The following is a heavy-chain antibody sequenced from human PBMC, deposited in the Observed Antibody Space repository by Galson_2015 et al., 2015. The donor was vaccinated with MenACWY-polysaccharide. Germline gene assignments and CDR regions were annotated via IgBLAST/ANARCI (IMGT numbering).Heavy chain of an antibody. V-gene: IGHV3-21*06. CDR1: GFTFSKFS. Sequence: SLRLSCAASGFTFSKFSMNWVRQAPGKGLEWVSSISSTRRYIYYGDSVKGRFTISRDNDNNSLYLQMNSLRVEDTGVYYCARDPDTMVGAPWGQGTLVTVSS. J-gene: IGHJ5*02. CDR3: ARDPDTMVGAP. D-gene: IGHD3-3*01. CDR2: ISSTRRYI.